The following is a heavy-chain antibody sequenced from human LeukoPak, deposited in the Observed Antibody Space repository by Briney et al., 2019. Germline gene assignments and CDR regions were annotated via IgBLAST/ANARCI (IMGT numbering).Heavy chain of an antibody. J-gene: IGHJ3*02. CDR2: IYHSGST. D-gene: IGHD1-26*01. V-gene: IGHV4-38-2*02. Sequence: PSHTLFIPGRGSIYGVCGGHQRGWISHPPPERMGGIGSIYHSGSTYYNPSLKSRVTISVDTSKNQSALKLSSMTAADTAVHCCARIVGSGDAFDSWGQGTMVTVSS. CDR1: IYGVCGGHQ. CDR3: ARIVGSGDAFDS.